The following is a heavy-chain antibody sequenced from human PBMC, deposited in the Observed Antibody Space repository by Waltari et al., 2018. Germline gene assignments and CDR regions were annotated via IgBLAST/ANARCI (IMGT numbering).Heavy chain of an antibody. Sequence: EVQLVESGGGLVQPGGSLRLSCAASGFTFSSYEMNWVRQAPGKGLEVVSYISSSGNTKYYADAVKGRFTISRDNAKNSLYLQMNSLRAEDTAVYYCARECCSSTSPDIDYWGQGTLVTVSS. CDR1: GFTFSSYE. V-gene: IGHV3-48*03. CDR3: ARECCSSTSPDIDY. J-gene: IGHJ4*02. D-gene: IGHD2-2*01. CDR2: ISSSGNTK.